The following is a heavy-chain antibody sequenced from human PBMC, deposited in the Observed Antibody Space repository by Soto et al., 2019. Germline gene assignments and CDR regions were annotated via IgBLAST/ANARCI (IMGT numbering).Heavy chain of an antibody. CDR1: GGSITTGDYY. CDR2: IYYSGTT. Sequence: QVQLQESGPGLVKPSQTLSLTCTVSGGSITTGDYYWSWFRRPPGKGLEWIGYIYYSGTTYYSPSLKSRVTVSVDTSKNQFSLNLHSVTAADTAVYYCARDSMVRGSPTDTWGQGTPVTVSS. CDR3: ARDSMVRGSPTDT. D-gene: IGHD3-10*01. J-gene: IGHJ5*02. V-gene: IGHV4-30-4*01.